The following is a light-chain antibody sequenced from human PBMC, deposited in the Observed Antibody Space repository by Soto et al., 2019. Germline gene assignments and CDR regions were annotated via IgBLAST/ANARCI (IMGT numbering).Light chain of an antibody. CDR3: QQRSNWPLT. V-gene: IGKV3-11*01. J-gene: IGKJ4*01. Sequence: EIMWTQSPATLSLSTGERATLSCRASQSVSSYLAWYQQKPGQAPRLLIYDASNRATGIPARFSGSGSGTDFTLTISSLEPEDFAVYYCQQRSNWPLTFGGGTRWIS. CDR1: QSVSSY. CDR2: DAS.